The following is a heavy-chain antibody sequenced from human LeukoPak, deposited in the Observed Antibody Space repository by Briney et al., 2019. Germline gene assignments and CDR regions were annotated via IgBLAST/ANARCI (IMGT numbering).Heavy chain of an antibody. J-gene: IGHJ4*02. CDR3: AGEGTYYYDSSGSNFDY. CDR1: GYTFTSHG. D-gene: IGHD3-22*01. CDR2: ISAYNGNT. V-gene: IGHV1-18*01. Sequence: GASVKVSCKASGYTFTSHGISWVRQAPGQGLEWMGWISAYNGNTNYAQKVQGRVTMTTDTSTSTAYMELRSLRSDDTAVYYCAGEGTYYYDSSGSNFDYWGQGTLVTVSS.